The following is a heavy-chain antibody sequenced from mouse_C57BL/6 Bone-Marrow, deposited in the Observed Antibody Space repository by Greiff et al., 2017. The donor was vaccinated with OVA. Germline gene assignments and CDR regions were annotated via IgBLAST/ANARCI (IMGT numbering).Heavy chain of an antibody. CDR3: ARDHDYFDY. J-gene: IGHJ2*01. Sequence: EVKLQESGPGLVKPSQSLSLTCSVTGYSITSGYYWNWIRQFPGNKLEWMGYISYDGSNNYNPSLKNRISITRDPSKNQFFLKLNSVTTEDTATYYCARDHDYFDYWGQGTTLTVSS. D-gene: IGHD2-3*01. CDR1: GYSITSGYY. V-gene: IGHV3-6*01. CDR2: ISYDGSN.